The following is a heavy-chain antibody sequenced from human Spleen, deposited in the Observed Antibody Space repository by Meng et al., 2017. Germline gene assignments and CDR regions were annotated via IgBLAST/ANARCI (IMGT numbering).Heavy chain of an antibody. CDR1: VGTLDSYA. D-gene: IGHD6-25*01. CDR2: IIPIFGTA. Sequence: GQPVQSGAWVNETGSSVKCSCKGSVGTLDSYAISWVRQAPGHGLEWMGGIIPIFGTANYAQKFQGRVTITADESTSTAYMELRRLRSDETAMYYCARDEDISAAGKLFCDYWGQGTLVTVSS. CDR3: ARDEDISAAGKLFCDY. V-gene: IGHV1-69*01. J-gene: IGHJ4*02.